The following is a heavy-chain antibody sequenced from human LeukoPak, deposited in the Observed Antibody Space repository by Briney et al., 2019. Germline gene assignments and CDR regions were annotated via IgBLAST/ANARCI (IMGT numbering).Heavy chain of an antibody. CDR2: IYYSGST. CDR1: GGSISSGSYY. D-gene: IGHD6-13*01. Sequence: SETLSLTCTVSGGSISSGSYYWSWIRQPPGKGLEWIGYIYYSGSTYYNPSLKSRVTISVDTSKNQFSLKLSSVTAADTAVYYCARSSSWNLFDAFDIWGQGTMVTVSS. CDR3: ARSSSWNLFDAFDI. J-gene: IGHJ3*02. V-gene: IGHV4-30-4*01.